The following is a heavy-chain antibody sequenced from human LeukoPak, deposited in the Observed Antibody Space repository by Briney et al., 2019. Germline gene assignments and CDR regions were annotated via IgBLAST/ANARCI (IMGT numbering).Heavy chain of an antibody. CDR2: IIPIFGTA. D-gene: IGHD3-22*01. J-gene: IGHJ4*02. Sequence: SVKVSCKASGGTFSSYAISWVRQAPGQGLEWMGGIIPIFGTANYAQKFQGRVTITADESTSTAYMELSSLRSEDTAVYYCESTYYDSSGYYPRGHFDYWGQGTLVTVSS. CDR1: GGTFSSYA. CDR3: ESTYYDSSGYYPRGHFDY. V-gene: IGHV1-69*13.